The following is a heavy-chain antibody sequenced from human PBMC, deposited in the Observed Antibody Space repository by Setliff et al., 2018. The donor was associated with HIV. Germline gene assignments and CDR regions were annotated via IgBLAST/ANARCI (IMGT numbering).Heavy chain of an antibody. D-gene: IGHD3-22*01. CDR2: ISPGSTYI. CDR3: ARGDSGVYYYVYPDY. J-gene: IGHJ4*02. V-gene: IGHV3-21*01. Sequence: PGGSLRLSCAASGFAFSDYYMNWVRQTPGKGLEWVSSISPGSTYIFYADSVKGRFTISRDNSKNSLYLQMNSLRAEDTAVYYCARGDSGVYYYVYPDYWGQGTLVTVSS. CDR1: GFAFSDYY.